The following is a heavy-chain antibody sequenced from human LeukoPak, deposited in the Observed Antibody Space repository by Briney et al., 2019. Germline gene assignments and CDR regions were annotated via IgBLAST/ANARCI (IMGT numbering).Heavy chain of an antibody. J-gene: IGHJ2*01. CDR1: GGSVSSGSYY. D-gene: IGHD6-6*01. V-gene: IGHV4-39*01. CDR2: IYYGGST. Sequence: PSETLSLTCTVSGGSVSSGSYYWGWIRQPPGKGLEWIGNIYYGGSTYYNPSLKSRVTISVDTSKNQFSLKLTSVTAADTAVYYCARPYSSSDWYFDLWGRGTLVTVSS. CDR3: ARPYSSSDWYFDL.